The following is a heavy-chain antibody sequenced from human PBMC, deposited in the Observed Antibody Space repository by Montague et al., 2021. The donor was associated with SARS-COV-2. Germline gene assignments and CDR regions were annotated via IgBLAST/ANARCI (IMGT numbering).Heavy chain of an antibody. Sequence: TLSLTCTVSGGSVSSHSHFWSWIRQPAGKGLEWIGHIYATGXAXYXXXXEXRVTISVDTSNNQFSLRLNSVTAADTAVYYCTRVVVVVPASPAPTLFDPWGQGILVTVSS. CDR2: IYATGXA. CDR3: TRVVVVVPASPAPTLFDP. D-gene: IGHD2-15*01. V-gene: IGHV4-61*09. J-gene: IGHJ5*02. CDR1: GGSVSSHSHF.